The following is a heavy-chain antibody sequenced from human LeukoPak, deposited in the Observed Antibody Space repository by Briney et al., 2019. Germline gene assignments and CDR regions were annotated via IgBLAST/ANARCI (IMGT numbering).Heavy chain of an antibody. CDR3: ARRHYYGSGRENAFDI. J-gene: IGHJ3*02. CDR2: IYYFGST. CDR1: GGSISSYY. D-gene: IGHD3-10*01. Sequence: PSETLSLTCTVSGGSISSYYWSWIRQPPGKALEWIGTIYYFGSTYYNPSLKSRVTLSIDTSKNQFSLKLRSVTAADTALYYCARRHYYGSGRENAFDIWGQGTMVTVSS. V-gene: IGHV4-39*07.